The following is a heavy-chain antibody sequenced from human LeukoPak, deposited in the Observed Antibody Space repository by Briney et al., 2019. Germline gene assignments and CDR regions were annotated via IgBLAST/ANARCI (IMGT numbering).Heavy chain of an antibody. Sequence: ASVTVSCKASGYTFTGYYMHWVRQAPGQGLEWMGWINPNSGGTNYAQKFQGTVTMTRDTSISTADMELSRLRSDDTAVYYCARATTTRRVTPYCSSTSCHNWFDPWGQGTLVTVSS. CDR2: INPNSGGT. J-gene: IGHJ5*02. CDR3: ARATTTRRVTPYCSSTSCHNWFDP. V-gene: IGHV1-2*02. CDR1: GYTFTGYY. D-gene: IGHD2-2*01.